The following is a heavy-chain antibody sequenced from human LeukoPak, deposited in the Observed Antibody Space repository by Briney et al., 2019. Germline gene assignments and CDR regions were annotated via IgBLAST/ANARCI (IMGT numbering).Heavy chain of an antibody. J-gene: IGHJ4*02. V-gene: IGHV4-59*12. CDR1: GGSISSYY. D-gene: IGHD1-7*01. CDR2: IYYSGST. Sequence: PSETLSLTCTVSGGSISSYYWSWIRQPPGKGLERIGYIYYSGSTNYNPSLKSRVTISVDTSKNQFSLKLTSVTAADTALYYCARLNGNFQNFYDYWGQGTLVTVSS. CDR3: ARLNGNFQNFYDY.